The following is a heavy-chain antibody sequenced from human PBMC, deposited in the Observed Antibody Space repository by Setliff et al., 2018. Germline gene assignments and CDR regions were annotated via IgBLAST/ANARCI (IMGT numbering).Heavy chain of an antibody. CDR3: ARTDGTNLGYFDN. J-gene: IGHJ4*02. D-gene: IGHD2-8*01. CDR2: INQRESAK. CDR1: GFTFSGYW. Sequence: GGSLRLSCAASGFTFSGYWMSWGRQAPGKGLEWVANINQRESAKLYVDSVKGRFTISRDNAENSLYLQMTSLRAEDTAVYYCARTDGTNLGYFDNWGQGTLVTVSS. V-gene: IGHV3-7*03.